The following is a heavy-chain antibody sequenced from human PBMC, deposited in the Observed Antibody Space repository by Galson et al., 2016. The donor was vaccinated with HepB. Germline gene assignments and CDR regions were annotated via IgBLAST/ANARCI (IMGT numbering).Heavy chain of an antibody. Sequence: SLRLSCAGSGFIFSGSVMHWVRQASGKGLEWVGRIRSKTHSSATAYATSVEGRFTISRDDSKNTTYLLMNSLKTEGTAVYYCSSRDFTHYGVDYWGLGTLVIVSS. J-gene: IGHJ4*02. CDR3: SSRDFTHYGVDY. CDR1: GFIFSGSV. V-gene: IGHV3-73*01. D-gene: IGHD3-16*01. CDR2: IRSKTHSSAT.